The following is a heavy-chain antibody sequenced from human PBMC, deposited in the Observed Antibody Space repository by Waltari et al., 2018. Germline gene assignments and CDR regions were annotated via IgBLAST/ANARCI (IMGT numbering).Heavy chain of an antibody. V-gene: IGHV1-69*08. J-gene: IGHJ5*02. CDR2: AIPILGTP. D-gene: IGHD6-13*01. CDR1: GGTFSSYT. Sequence: QVQLVQSGAEVKKPGSSVKVSCKASGGTFSSYTISWVRQAPGQGLEWMGRAIPILGTPTDAQRFQSRVTITADKSTSTAYMELSSLRSEDTAVDYCARESDYPRLGGRVYSIHPWGQGTLVTVSS. CDR3: ARESDYPRLGGRVYSIHP.